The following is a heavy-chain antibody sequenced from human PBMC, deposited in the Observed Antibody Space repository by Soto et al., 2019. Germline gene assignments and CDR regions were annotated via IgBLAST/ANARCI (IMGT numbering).Heavy chain of an antibody. J-gene: IGHJ3*02. Sequence: GGSLRLSCAASGFTFSNAWMNWVRQAPGKGLEWVGRIKSKTDGGTTDYAAPVKGRFTISRDDSKNTLYLQMNSLKTEDTAVYYCTSHVVRYYDSSRGIWGQGTMVTVSS. CDR1: GFTFSNAW. D-gene: IGHD3-22*01. CDR2: IKSKTDGGTT. V-gene: IGHV3-15*07. CDR3: TSHVVRYYDSSRGI.